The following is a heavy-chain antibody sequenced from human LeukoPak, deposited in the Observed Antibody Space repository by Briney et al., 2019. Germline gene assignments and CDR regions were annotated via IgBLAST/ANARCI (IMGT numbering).Heavy chain of an antibody. CDR1: GFPFSNHG. D-gene: IGHD6-13*01. CDR3: AREESSSWYFVY. Sequence: GGSLRLSCVASGFPFSNHGMHWVRQAPGKGLEWVSGINWNGGSTDYADSGKGRFTISRDNAKNSLYLQMNSLRAEDTALYYCAREESSSWYFVYWGQGTLVTVSS. CDR2: INWNGGST. J-gene: IGHJ4*02. V-gene: IGHV3-20*04.